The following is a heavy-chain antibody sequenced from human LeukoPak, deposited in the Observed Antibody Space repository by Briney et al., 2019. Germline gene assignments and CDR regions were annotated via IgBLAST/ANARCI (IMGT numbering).Heavy chain of an antibody. D-gene: IGHD1-14*01. Sequence: KPSETLSLTCTVSSGSISGHYWSWIRQSPGRGLEWISNIYTSGITKYNPSLNSRVTISIDTSKNRFSLKVTSMTAADTAIYYCARQAQDGTDNYFDPWGRGILVTVSS. CDR2: IYTSGIT. CDR3: ARQAQDGTDNYFDP. V-gene: IGHV4-4*09. J-gene: IGHJ5*02. CDR1: SGSISGHY.